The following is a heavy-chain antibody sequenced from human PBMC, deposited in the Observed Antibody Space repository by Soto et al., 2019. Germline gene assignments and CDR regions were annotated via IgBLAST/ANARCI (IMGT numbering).Heavy chain of an antibody. D-gene: IGHD3-22*01. Sequence: EVQLVESGGGLVQPGRSLRLSCAASGFTFDEHAMHWVRQAPGKGLEWVSGITWNSGNIGYADSVKGRFTISRDNAKKYLYLQMNSLRTEDTALYYCAKDAFYYDSSGENLLGLFDYWGQGTLVTVS. CDR3: AKDAFYYDSSGENLLGLFDY. CDR2: ITWNSGNI. CDR1: GFTFDEHA. J-gene: IGHJ4*02. V-gene: IGHV3-9*01.